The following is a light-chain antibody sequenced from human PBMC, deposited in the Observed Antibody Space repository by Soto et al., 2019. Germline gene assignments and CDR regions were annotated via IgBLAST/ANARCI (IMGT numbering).Light chain of an antibody. J-gene: IGKJ2*01. Sequence: DIHMTQSPSSLSASVGDRVTVSCRASQKITTYVNWYQQKPGEAPKLLITTSGTLQRGVPSRFSGSGSGTDFTFSISSLQPADFATYFCQQTYSTPYTFGHGTKLEIK. V-gene: IGKV1-39*01. CDR1: QKITTY. CDR2: TSG. CDR3: QQTYSTPYT.